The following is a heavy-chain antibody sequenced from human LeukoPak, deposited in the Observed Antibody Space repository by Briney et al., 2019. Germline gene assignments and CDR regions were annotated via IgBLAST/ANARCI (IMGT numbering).Heavy chain of an antibody. D-gene: IGHD6-13*01. Sequence: SETLSLTCAVYGGSFSGYYWSWIRHPPGKGREWIGEINHSGSTNYNPSLKSRVTISVDTSKNQFSLKLSSVTAADTAVYYCAIRIAAAGTVRDYWGQGTLVTVSS. CDR1: GGSFSGYY. V-gene: IGHV4-34*01. J-gene: IGHJ4*02. CDR3: AIRIAAAGTVRDY. CDR2: INHSGST.